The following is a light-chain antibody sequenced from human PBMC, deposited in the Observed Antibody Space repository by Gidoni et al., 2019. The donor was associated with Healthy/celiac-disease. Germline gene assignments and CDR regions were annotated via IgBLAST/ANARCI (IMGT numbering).Light chain of an antibody. V-gene: IGLV2-14*03. CDR1: SSYVGSYNY. Sequence: QSALTQPASVSGSPGQSITISCTGTSSYVGSYNYVSWYQQHPGKAPKLMIYDVSNRPSGVSNRFSGSKSGNTASLTISGLQAEDEADYYCSSYTSSSTLEVFGGGTKLTVL. J-gene: IGLJ3*02. CDR2: DVS. CDR3: SSYTSSSTLEV.